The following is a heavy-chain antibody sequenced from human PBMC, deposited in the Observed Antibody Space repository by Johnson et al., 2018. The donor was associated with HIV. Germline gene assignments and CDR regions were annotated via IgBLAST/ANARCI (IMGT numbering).Heavy chain of an antibody. Sequence: VQLVESGGGVVQPGGSLRLTCSASGFTFSIYAMNWVRQAPGKGLEWVSAISGSGGSTYYADSVKGRLTISRDNSKNMLYLQMNSLRTEDTAVYYCARVFYYDSNDGFDIWGQGTRVTVSS. CDR2: ISGSGGST. J-gene: IGHJ3*02. D-gene: IGHD3-22*01. CDR3: ARVFYYDSNDGFDI. V-gene: IGHV3-23*04. CDR1: GFTFSIYA.